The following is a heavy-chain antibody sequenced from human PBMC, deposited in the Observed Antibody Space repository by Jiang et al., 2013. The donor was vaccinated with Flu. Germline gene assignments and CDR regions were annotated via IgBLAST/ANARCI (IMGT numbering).Heavy chain of an antibody. CDR2: IYWNDNE. V-gene: IGHV2-5*01. Sequence: PTQTLTLTCTFSGFSLSTSGVGVGWIRQPPGKALEWLALIYWNDNERYNSSLESRLTITKDTSKNQVVLTMTNVGPVDTATYYCAHSLVLATKTMFDYWGQGTLVTVSS. CDR1: GFSLSTSGVG. CDR3: AHSLVLATKTMFDY. D-gene: IGHD1-26*01. J-gene: IGHJ4*02.